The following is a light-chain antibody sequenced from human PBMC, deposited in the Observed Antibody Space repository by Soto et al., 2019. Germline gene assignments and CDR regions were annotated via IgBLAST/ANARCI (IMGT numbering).Light chain of an antibody. Sequence: QSSLTQPASVSGSTGRSITISCTGTSSDVGGYNRVSWYQQQPGKAPKLMIYDVTIRPSGVSNRFSGSKSGNTASLTISGLQAEDEAEDYCSSYTTSSTLEGVFGTGTKLTVL. CDR2: DVT. V-gene: IGLV2-14*01. J-gene: IGLJ1*01. CDR1: SSDVGGYNR. CDR3: SSYTTSSTLEGV.